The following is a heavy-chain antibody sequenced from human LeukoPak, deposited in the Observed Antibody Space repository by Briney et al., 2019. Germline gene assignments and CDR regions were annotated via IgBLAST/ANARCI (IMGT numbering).Heavy chain of an antibody. CDR2: IYTSGST. CDR1: GGSISSYY. J-gene: IGHJ4*02. D-gene: IGHD5-18*01. Sequence: SETLSLTCTVPGGSISSYYWSWLRQPAGKGLEWIGRIYTSGSTNYNPSLKSRVTMSVDTSKNQFSLKLSSVTAADTAVYYCARMGNSYGSTFDYWGQGTLVTVSS. CDR3: ARMGNSYGSTFDY. V-gene: IGHV4-4*07.